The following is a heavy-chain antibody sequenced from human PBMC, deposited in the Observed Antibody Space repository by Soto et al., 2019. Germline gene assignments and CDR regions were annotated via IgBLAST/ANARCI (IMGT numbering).Heavy chain of an antibody. J-gene: IGHJ6*02. CDR1: GYSFTSYW. Sequence: PGESLKISCKGSGYSFTSYWISWVRQMPGKGLEWMGRIDPSDSYTNYSPSFQGHVTISADKSISTAYLQWSSLKASDTAMYYCARHRGLRESIAVAGPYYYYGMDVWGQGTTVTV. CDR2: IDPSDSYT. CDR3: ARHRGLRESIAVAGPYYYYGMDV. D-gene: IGHD6-19*01. V-gene: IGHV5-10-1*01.